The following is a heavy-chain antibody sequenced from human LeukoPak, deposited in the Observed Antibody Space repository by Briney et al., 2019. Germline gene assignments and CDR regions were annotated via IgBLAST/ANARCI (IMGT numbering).Heavy chain of an antibody. CDR3: ARVVVAQLGGNWFDP. CDR1: GGSISSYY. J-gene: IGHJ5*02. D-gene: IGHD2-15*01. CDR2: IYTSGST. Sequence: SETLSLTCTVPGGSISSYYWSWIRQPAGKGLEWIGRIYTSGSTNYNPSLKSRVTMSVDTSKNQFSLKLSSVTAADTAVYYCARVVVAQLGGNWFDPWGQGTLVTVSS. V-gene: IGHV4-4*07.